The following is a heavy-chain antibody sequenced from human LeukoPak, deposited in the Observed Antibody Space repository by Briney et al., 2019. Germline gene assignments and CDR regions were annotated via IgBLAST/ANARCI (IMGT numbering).Heavy chain of an antibody. CDR2: IRSKAYGGTT. CDR3: TRGRSGWYLRGFDY. V-gene: IGHV3-49*03. D-gene: IGHD6-19*01. Sequence: PGGSLRLSCTASGFTFGDYAMSWFRQAPGKGLECVGFIRSKAYGGTTEYAASVKGRFTISRDDSKSIAYLQMNSLKTEDTAVYYCTRGRSGWYLRGFDYWGQGTLVTVSS. CDR1: GFTFGDYA. J-gene: IGHJ4*02.